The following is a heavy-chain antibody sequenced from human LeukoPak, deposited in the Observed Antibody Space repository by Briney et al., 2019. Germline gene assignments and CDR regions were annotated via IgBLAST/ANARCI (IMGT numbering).Heavy chain of an antibody. CDR3: ARDPPADYDILTGYSHHWFDP. J-gene: IGHJ5*02. Sequence: ASVKVSCKASGYSFTGYYIQWVRQAPGQGVEWMGWINPNNGGTTYAQKFQGRVTMTRDTSISTAYMELSSLRSDDTAVYYCARDPPADYDILTGYSHHWFDPWGQGTLVTVSS. CDR2: INPNNGGT. CDR1: GYSFTGYY. D-gene: IGHD3-9*01. V-gene: IGHV1-2*02.